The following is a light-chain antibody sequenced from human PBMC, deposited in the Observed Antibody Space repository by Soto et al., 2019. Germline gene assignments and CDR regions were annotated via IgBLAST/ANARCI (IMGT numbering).Light chain of an antibody. Sequence: DIVMTQSPDSLAVSLGERATINCKSSQSVLYSSNNKNFLAWYQQKPGQPPKLLLYWASTRDSGVPDRFSGSGSGTDFTLTITSLQAEDVAVYYCQQYYSAPLTFGGGTKVDI. J-gene: IGKJ4*01. CDR3: QQYYSAPLT. V-gene: IGKV4-1*01. CDR2: WAS. CDR1: QSVLYSSNNKNF.